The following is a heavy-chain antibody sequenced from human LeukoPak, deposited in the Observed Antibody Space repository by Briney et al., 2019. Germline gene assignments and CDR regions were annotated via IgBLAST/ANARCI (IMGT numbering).Heavy chain of an antibody. CDR1: GYTFTGYY. J-gene: IGHJ4*02. D-gene: IGHD3-22*01. V-gene: IGHV1-2*06. CDR3: ARLPTYYYDSSGIENDY. Sequence: ASVKVSCKASGYTFTGYYMHWVRQAPGQGLEWMGRINPNSGGTNYAQKFQGGVTMTRDTSISTAYMELSRLRSDDTAVYYCARLPTYYYDSSGIENDYWGQGTLVTVSS. CDR2: INPNSGGT.